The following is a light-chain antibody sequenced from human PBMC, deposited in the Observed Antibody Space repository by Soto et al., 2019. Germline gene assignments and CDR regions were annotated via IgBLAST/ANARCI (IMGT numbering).Light chain of an antibody. CDR1: SSNIGAGSD. CDR3: QSYDSSLSGSV. CDR2: GNS. Sequence: QSALTQPPSVSGAPGQRVTISCTGSSSNIGAGSDVHWYQQLPGTAPKLLIYGNSNRPSGVPDRFSGSKSGTSASLAITGLQAEDEADYYCQSYDSSLSGSVFGGGTKLPVL. V-gene: IGLV1-40*01. J-gene: IGLJ3*02.